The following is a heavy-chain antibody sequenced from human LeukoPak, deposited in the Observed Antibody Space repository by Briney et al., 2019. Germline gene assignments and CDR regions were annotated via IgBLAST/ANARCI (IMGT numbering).Heavy chain of an antibody. Sequence: QPGGSLRLSCAASGFTFSKYWMHWVRQAPGKELVWVSRINNDGSSTSYADSVKGRFAISRDNAKNTLYLQMNSLRAEDTAVYYCASILRSSSGYYFDYWGQGTLVTVSS. J-gene: IGHJ4*02. V-gene: IGHV3-74*01. CDR3: ASILRSSSGYYFDY. CDR1: GFTFSKYW. D-gene: IGHD3-10*01. CDR2: INNDGSST.